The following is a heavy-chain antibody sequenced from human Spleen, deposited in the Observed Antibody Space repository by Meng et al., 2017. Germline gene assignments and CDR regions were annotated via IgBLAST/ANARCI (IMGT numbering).Heavy chain of an antibody. CDR1: GGSISSSSHY. D-gene: IGHD3-9*01. Sequence: GSLRLSCTVSGGSISSSSHYWGWIRQPPGKGLEWIGEINHSGSTNYNPSLKSRVTISVDKSKNQFSLKLSSVTAADTAVYYCARGGGVLADILTGYYRLYYYGMDVWGQGTTVTVSS. CDR2: INHSGST. J-gene: IGHJ6*02. CDR3: ARGGGVLADILTGYYRLYYYGMDV. V-gene: IGHV4-39*07.